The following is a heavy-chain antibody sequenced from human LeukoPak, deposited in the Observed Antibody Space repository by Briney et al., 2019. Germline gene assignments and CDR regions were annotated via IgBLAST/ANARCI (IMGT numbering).Heavy chain of an antibody. J-gene: IGHJ6*02. CDR3: ARGGYYDILTGYSFYGMDV. D-gene: IGHD3-9*01. V-gene: IGHV3-33*01. CDR1: GFTFSSYG. CDR2: ISNDGSNR. Sequence: PGGSLRLSCAASGFTFSSYGMHWVRQAPGKGLEWVAVISNDGSNRYNADSMKGRFTISRDNSKNTLYLQMNSLRAEDSAVYYCARGGYYDILTGYSFYGMDVWGQGTTVTVSS.